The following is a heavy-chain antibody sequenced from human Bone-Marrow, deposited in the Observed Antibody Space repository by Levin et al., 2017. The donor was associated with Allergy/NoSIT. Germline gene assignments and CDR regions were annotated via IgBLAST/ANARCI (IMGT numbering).Heavy chain of an antibody. V-gene: IGHV3-7*01. D-gene: IGHD5-24*01. CDR2: IKEDGSEK. J-gene: IGHJ5*02. Sequence: SLLLSFSSSFFPFLPSFLSWVRQAPGKGLEWVANIKEDGSEKYYVDSVKGRFTISIDNAKNSLYVQMNSLRAEDTAVYYCARDQFRRATIGARWFDPWGQGTLVTVSS. CDR1: FFPFLPSF. CDR3: ARDQFRRATIGARWFDP.